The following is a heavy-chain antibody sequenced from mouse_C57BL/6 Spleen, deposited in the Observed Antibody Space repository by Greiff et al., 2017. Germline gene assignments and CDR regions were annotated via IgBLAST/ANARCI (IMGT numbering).Heavy chain of an antibody. D-gene: IGHD1-1*01. CDR1: GYTFTDYY. V-gene: IGHV1-26*01. J-gene: IGHJ2*01. Sequence: VQLQQSGPELVKPGASVKISCKASGYTFTDYYMNWVKQSHGKSLEWIGDINPNNGGTSYNQKFKGKATLTVDKSSSTAYMELRSLTSEDSAVYYCARLEYYGSSLFDYWGQGTTLTVSS. CDR3: ARLEYYGSSLFDY. CDR2: INPNNGGT.